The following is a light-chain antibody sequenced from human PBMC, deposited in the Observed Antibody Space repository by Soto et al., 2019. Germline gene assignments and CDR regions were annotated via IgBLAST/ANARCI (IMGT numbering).Light chain of an antibody. CDR2: DAS. J-gene: IGKJ4*01. V-gene: IGKV3-11*01. CDR3: QQRSDWLT. CDR1: QSVSTA. Sequence: EIVLTQSPATLSLSPGERATLSCRASQSVSTALAWYQQKPGQAPRLLIYDASVRATGIPARFSGSGSGTDFNLTISSLQPEDCAVYYCQQRSDWLTFGGGTKVEIK.